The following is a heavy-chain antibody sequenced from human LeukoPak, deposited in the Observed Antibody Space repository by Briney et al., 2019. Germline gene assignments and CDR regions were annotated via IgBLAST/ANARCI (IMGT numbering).Heavy chain of an antibody. CDR1: GYRFTSYW. J-gene: IGHJ3*02. CDR2: IYPSDSDT. D-gene: IGHD1-26*01. V-gene: IGHV5-51*01. Sequence: GESLKISCKGSGYRFTSYWIGWVRQMPGKGLEWMGIIYPSDSDTRYSPSFQGQVSISADKSISAAYLQWSSLKASDTAMYYCASDSGSLDAFDIWGQGTMVTVSS. CDR3: ASDSGSLDAFDI.